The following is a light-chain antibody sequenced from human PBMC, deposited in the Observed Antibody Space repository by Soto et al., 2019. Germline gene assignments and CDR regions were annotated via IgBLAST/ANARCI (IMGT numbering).Light chain of an antibody. V-gene: IGLV2-14*01. CDR3: TSYTSSSPLGL. CDR2: DVT. Sequence: QSVLTQPASVSGSPGQSITISCAGTISDVGGFNYVSWYQQHPGKAPKLMIFDVTERPSGVSDRFSGSKSGNTASLTISGLQAEDEAHYYCTSYTSSSPLGLFGGGTKLTVL. CDR1: ISDVGGFNY. J-gene: IGLJ3*02.